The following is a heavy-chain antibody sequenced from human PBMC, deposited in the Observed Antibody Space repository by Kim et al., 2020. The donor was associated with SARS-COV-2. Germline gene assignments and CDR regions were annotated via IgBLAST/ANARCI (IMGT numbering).Heavy chain of an antibody. CDR3: GKDLRYSSYGPPNYYYGMDV. V-gene: IGHV3-23*01. Sequence: GGSMRLSCAASGFTFSSYAMSWVRQAPGKGLEWVSAISGSGGSTYYADSVKGRFTISRDNSKNTLYLQMNSLRAEDTAVYYCGKDLRYSSYGPPNYYYGMDVWGQGTTVTVS. J-gene: IGHJ6*02. D-gene: IGHD6-13*01. CDR1: GFTFSSYA. CDR2: ISGSGGST.